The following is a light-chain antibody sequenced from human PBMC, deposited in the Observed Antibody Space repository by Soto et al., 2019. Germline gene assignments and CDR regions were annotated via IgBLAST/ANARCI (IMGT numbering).Light chain of an antibody. Sequence: VLTQSPATLSLSPGERATLSCRASENVRTFVDWYQQKPGQAPRLLIYGASNRATDIPARFSGSGSGTDFTRTISNLEPEDFEVYYCQQHSHWPPWTFGQGTRVEIQ. V-gene: IGKV3-11*01. CDR2: GAS. CDR3: QQHSHWPPWT. J-gene: IGKJ1*01. CDR1: ENVRTF.